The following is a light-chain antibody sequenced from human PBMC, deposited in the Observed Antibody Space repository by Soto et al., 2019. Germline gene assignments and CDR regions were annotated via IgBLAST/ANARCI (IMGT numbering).Light chain of an antibody. J-gene: IGLJ1*01. Sequence: QSVLTQPSSVSGAPGQRVTISCTGSSSNIGAGYDVHWYQQLPGTAPKLLIYGNSNRPSGVPDRFSGSKSGTSASLAITGLQAEHEADYYCQSYDSSLSAYVFGTGTKLTVL. CDR2: GNS. V-gene: IGLV1-40*01. CDR3: QSYDSSLSAYV. CDR1: SSNIGAGYD.